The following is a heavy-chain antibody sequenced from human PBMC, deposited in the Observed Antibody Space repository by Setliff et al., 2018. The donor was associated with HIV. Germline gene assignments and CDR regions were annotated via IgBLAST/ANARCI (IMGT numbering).Heavy chain of an antibody. J-gene: IGHJ4*02. V-gene: IGHV4-39*07. CDR1: GGSISSSSYY. D-gene: IGHD6-19*01. Sequence: PSETLSLTCTVSGGSISSSSYYWGWIRQPPGKGLEWIGSIYYSGSTYYNPSLKSRVTISVDTSKNQFSLKLSSVTAADTAVYYCARGEDSSGWSHFDYWGQGTLVTVSS. CDR3: ARGEDSSGWSHFDY. CDR2: IYYSGST.